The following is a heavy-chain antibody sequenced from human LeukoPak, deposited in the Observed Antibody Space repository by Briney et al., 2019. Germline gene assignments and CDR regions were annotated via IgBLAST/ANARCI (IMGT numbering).Heavy chain of an antibody. D-gene: IGHD6-19*01. CDR3: ARDFQWPPAGMDV. CDR2: IIPIFGTA. V-gene: IGHV1-69*13. J-gene: IGHJ6*02. Sequence: GASVKVSCKASGGTFSSYAISWVRQAPGQGLEWMGGIIPIFGTANYAQKFQGRVTITADESTSTAYMELSSLRSEDTAVCYCARDFQWPPAGMDVWGQGTTVTVSS. CDR1: GGTFSSYA.